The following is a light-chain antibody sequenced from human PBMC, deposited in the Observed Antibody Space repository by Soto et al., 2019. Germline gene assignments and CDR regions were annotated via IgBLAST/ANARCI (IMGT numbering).Light chain of an antibody. CDR3: QQYNNWTPIT. Sequence: EIVMTQSPATLSVSPGARATLSCRASQSVSSNLAWYQQKYGQAPRLLIYGASTRATGIPARFSGSGSGTEFTLTISSLKSEDFAVYYCQQYNNWTPITFGQGTRLEIK. CDR1: QSVSSN. J-gene: IGKJ5*01. V-gene: IGKV3-15*01. CDR2: GAS.